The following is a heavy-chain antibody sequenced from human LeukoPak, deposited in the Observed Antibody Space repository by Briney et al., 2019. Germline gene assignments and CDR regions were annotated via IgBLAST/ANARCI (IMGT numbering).Heavy chain of an antibody. D-gene: IGHD2-15*01. V-gene: IGHV4-39*01. J-gene: IGHJ4*02. CDR2: IYYSGST. Sequence: KTSETLSLTCTVSGGSISSSSYYWGWIRQPPGKGLEWIGSIYYSGSTYYNPSLKSRVTISVDASKNQFSLKLSSVTAADTAVYYCARHGASNYCSGGSCYSDVFDYWGQGNLVTVSS. CDR3: ARHGASNYCSGGSCYSDVFDY. CDR1: GGSISSSSYY.